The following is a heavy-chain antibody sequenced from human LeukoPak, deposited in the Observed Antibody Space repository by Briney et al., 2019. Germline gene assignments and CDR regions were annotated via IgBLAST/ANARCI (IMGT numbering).Heavy chain of an antibody. D-gene: IGHD1-26*01. Sequence: GGSLRLSCAASGFTFSSYSMNWVRQAPGKGLEWVSSISSSSSYIYYADSVKGRFTISRDNVKNSLYLQMNSLRAEDTAVYYCARGGEPKEYYFDYWGQGTLVTVSS. J-gene: IGHJ4*02. CDR2: ISSSSSYI. V-gene: IGHV3-21*01. CDR1: GFTFSSYS. CDR3: ARGGEPKEYYFDY.